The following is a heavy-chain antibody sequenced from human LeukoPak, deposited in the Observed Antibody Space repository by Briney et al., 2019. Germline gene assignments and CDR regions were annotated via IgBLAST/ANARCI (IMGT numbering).Heavy chain of an antibody. CDR3: ARVLGEDYFDY. CDR1: GFTFSSYW. V-gene: IGHV3-7*01. Sequence: PGGSLRLSCVASGFTFSSYWMSWVRQAPGKGPEWVANIKEDGSEKYYVGSMKGRFTISRDNAKNSLYLQMHSLRAEDTAVYYCARVLGEDYFDYWGQGTLVTVSS. D-gene: IGHD3-10*01. J-gene: IGHJ4*02. CDR2: IKEDGSEK.